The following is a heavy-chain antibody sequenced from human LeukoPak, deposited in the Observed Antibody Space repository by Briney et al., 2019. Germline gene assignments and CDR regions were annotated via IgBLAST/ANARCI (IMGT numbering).Heavy chain of an antibody. CDR2: ISYDGSNK. Sequence: GRSLRLSCAASGFTFSSYAMHWVRQAPGKGLEWVAVISYDGSNKYYADSVKGRFTISRDNSKNTLYPQMNSLRAEDTAVYYCARDRAVPAAKPYYFDYGGQGPLVPVSS. V-gene: IGHV3-30-3*01. CDR3: ARDRAVPAAKPYYFDY. J-gene: IGHJ4*02. CDR1: GFTFSSYA. D-gene: IGHD2-2*02.